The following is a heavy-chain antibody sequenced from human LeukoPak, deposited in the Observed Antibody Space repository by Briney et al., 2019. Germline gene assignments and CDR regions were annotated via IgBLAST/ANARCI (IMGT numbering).Heavy chain of an antibody. V-gene: IGHV3-30*02. CDR2: IRYDGSNK. CDR1: GFTFSSYV. Sequence: GGSLRLSCAASGFTFSSYVTHWVRQAPGKGLEWVTFIRYDGSNKYYADSVEGRFTISRDNSKNTLYLQMNSLRAEDTAVYYCAKANYDFWSGVDYWGQGTLVTVSS. D-gene: IGHD3-3*01. J-gene: IGHJ4*02. CDR3: AKANYDFWSGVDY.